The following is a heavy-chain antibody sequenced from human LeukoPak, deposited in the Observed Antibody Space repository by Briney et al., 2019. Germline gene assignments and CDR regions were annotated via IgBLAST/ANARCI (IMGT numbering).Heavy chain of an antibody. CDR3: ARVIAPLYYYYGMDV. D-gene: IGHD6-13*01. J-gene: IGHJ6*02. Sequence: ASVKVSCKASGYTFTSYDINWVRQATGQGLEWMGWMNPNSGNTGYAQKFQGRVTMTRNTSISTAYMELSSLRSEDTAVYYCARVIAPLYYYYGMDVRGQGTTVTVSS. CDR2: MNPNSGNT. V-gene: IGHV1-8*01. CDR1: GYTFTSYD.